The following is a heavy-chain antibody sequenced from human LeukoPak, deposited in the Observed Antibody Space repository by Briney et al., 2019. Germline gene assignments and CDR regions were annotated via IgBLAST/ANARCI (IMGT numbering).Heavy chain of an antibody. J-gene: IGHJ3*02. D-gene: IGHD3-9*01. Sequence: GESLQISCQGSGYSFTSYWIGWVRQTPGKGLEWMGIIYPGDSDTRYSPSFQGQVTISADKSISTAYLQWSSLKASDTAMYYCARRDDILTGGAFDIWGQGTMVTVSS. V-gene: IGHV5-51*01. CDR2: IYPGDSDT. CDR1: GYSFTSYW. CDR3: ARRDDILTGGAFDI.